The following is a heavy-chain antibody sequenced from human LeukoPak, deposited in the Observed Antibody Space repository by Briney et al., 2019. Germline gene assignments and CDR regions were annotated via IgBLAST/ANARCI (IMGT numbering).Heavy chain of an antibody. D-gene: IGHD6-13*01. Sequence: GGSLRLSCSASGFTFSGYSMNWVRQAPGKGLEWVSYISSSSGTIYYADSVKGRFTISRDNAKNSLYLQMNSLRAEDTAVYYCARALTSSWYGDYWGHGTLVTVSS. CDR1: GFTFSGYS. CDR3: ARALTSSWYGDY. V-gene: IGHV3-48*01. J-gene: IGHJ4*01. CDR2: ISSSSGTI.